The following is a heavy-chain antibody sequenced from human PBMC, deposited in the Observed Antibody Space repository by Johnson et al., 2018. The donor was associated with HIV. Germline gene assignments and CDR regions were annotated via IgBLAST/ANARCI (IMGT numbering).Heavy chain of an antibody. CDR1: GFTFTNFW. CDR2: IKQDGSEQ. V-gene: IGHV3-7*05. Sequence: MQLVESGGGLVQPGGSLRLSCAASGFTFTNFWMSWVRQAPGKGLEWVADIKQDGSEQYYLDPVKGRFTISRDKARKSLYLQMNNLRAEDTAVYYCVRDDGSDFEAFDIWGLGTMVTVSS. D-gene: IGHD2-21*01. CDR3: VRDDGSDFEAFDI. J-gene: IGHJ3*02.